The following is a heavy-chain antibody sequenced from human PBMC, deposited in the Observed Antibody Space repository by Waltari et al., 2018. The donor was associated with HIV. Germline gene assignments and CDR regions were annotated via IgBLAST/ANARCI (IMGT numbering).Heavy chain of an antibody. CDR3: MRHRGYFPPDY. V-gene: IGHV4-39*01. J-gene: IGHJ4*02. CDR2: IHYSGNT. CDR1: DGSITARSGDYH. D-gene: IGHD1-26*01. Sequence: QLQLQESGPGLVKPSETLSLTCTVSDGSITARSGDYHWGWIRQPPGKELEWIGNIHYSGNTFYNPSLRSRVTISADKSKNQFSLKLRSVTAADTAVYFCMRHRGYFPPDYWGQGTLVTVS.